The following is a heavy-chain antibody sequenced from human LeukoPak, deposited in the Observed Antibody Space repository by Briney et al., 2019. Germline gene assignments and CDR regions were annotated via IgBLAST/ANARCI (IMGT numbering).Heavy chain of an antibody. V-gene: IGHV3-30*03. CDR3: ARDGVINNHDAFDI. Sequence: GGSLRLSCAASGFTFSSYGMHWVRQAPGKGLEWVAVISYDGSNKYYADSVKGRFTISRDNSKNTLYLQMNSLRAEDTAVYYCARDGVINNHDAFDIWGQGTMVTVSS. D-gene: IGHD3-16*02. CDR1: GFTFSSYG. CDR2: ISYDGSNK. J-gene: IGHJ3*02.